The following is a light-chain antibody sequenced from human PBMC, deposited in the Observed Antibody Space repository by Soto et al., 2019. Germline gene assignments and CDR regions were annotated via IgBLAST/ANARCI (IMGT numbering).Light chain of an antibody. CDR1: QSVSNN. J-gene: IGKJ2*01. CDR2: GAS. V-gene: IGKV3-15*01. CDR3: QDYKSWPYT. Sequence: DILMTQSPATLSVSPGERVTLSCRARQSVSNNLAWYQQKPGQAPRLLIYGASTRATGLPARFSGSGSGTVFTLIISSLQSDVFAFYYCQDYKSWPYTFGQGTKLEIK.